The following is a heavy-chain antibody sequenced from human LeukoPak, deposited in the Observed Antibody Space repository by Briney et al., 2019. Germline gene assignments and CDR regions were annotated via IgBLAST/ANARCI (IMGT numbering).Heavy chain of an antibody. Sequence: SETLSLTCTVSGDSISSSSFFWGWIRQPPGKGLEWIGAVYSENTYYNPSLKSRVTISVDTSKNQFSLKLSSVTAADTAVYYCARPLRGYSYGMYYFDYWGQGTLVTVSS. CDR1: GDSISSSSFF. D-gene: IGHD5-18*01. CDR2: VYSENT. CDR3: ARPLRGYSYGMYYFDY. J-gene: IGHJ4*02. V-gene: IGHV4-39*01.